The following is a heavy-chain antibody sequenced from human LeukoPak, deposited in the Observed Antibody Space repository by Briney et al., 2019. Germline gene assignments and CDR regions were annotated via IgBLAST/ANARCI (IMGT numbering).Heavy chain of an antibody. J-gene: IGHJ4*02. CDR1: GFTFSSYG. CDR3: AKDSSAYSGSYYDY. D-gene: IGHD1-26*01. Sequence: GRSLRLSCVASGFTFSSYGTHWIRQAPGKGLEWVAVIWYDGTNKYYADSVKGRFTIAKDNSKNTPYLQMNSLRAEDTAVYYCAKDSSAYSGSYYDYWGQGTLVTVSS. V-gene: IGHV3-33*06. CDR2: IWYDGTNK.